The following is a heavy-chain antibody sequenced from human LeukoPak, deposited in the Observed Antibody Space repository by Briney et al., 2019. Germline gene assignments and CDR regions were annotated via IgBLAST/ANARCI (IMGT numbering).Heavy chain of an antibody. CDR1: GGTFSSYA. CDR2: IISIFGTA. CDR3: ARDRPSGGYCSGGSCSFDY. D-gene: IGHD2-15*01. Sequence: SVKVSCKASGGTFSSYAISWVRQAPGQGLEWMGRIISIFGTADYAQKFQGRVTITTDESTSTAYMELSSLRSEDTAVYYCARDRPSGGYCSGGSCSFDYWGQGTLVTVSS. J-gene: IGHJ4*02. V-gene: IGHV1-69*05.